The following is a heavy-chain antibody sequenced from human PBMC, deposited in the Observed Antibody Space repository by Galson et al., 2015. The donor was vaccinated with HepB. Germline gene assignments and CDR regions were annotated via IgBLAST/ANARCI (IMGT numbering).Heavy chain of an antibody. CDR1: GYTFTRYG. CDR3: ARSAIWFGELSGFDY. CDR2: ISAYNGNT. J-gene: IGHJ4*02. V-gene: IGHV1-18*01. Sequence: SVKVSCKASGYTFTRYGISWVRQAPGQGLEWMGWISAYNGNTNYAQKLQGRVTMTTDTSTSTAYMELRSLRSDDTAVYYCARSAIWFGELSGFDYWGQGTLVTVSS. D-gene: IGHD3-10*01.